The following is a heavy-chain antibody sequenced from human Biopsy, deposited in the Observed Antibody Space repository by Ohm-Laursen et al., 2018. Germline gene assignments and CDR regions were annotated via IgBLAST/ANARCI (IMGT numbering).Heavy chain of an antibody. D-gene: IGHD3-16*01. CDR3: GRSYGIMAAPVHL. Sequence: SLRLSCSASGITTRSYWMSWIRQAPGKGLEWVSHISSGGSTIFHADSVKGRFTTSRDDAKGSLYLQMTNLRAEDTAVYYCGRSYGIMAAPVHLWGQGTLVTVSS. J-gene: IGHJ4*01. CDR2: ISSGGSTI. V-gene: IGHV3-11*01. CDR1: GITTRSYW.